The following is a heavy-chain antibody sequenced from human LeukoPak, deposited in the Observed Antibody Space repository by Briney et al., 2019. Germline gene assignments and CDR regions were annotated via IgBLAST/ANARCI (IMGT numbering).Heavy chain of an antibody. J-gene: IGHJ4*02. CDR3: ARRDYDILTGYYNYFDY. Sequence: GESLKIPCKGSGYSFTSYWIGWVRQMPGKGLEWMGIIYPGDSDTRYSPSFQGQVTISADKSISTAYLQWSSLKASDTAMYYCARRDYDILTGYYNYFDYWGQGTLVTVSS. V-gene: IGHV5-51*01. D-gene: IGHD3-9*01. CDR2: IYPGDSDT. CDR1: GYSFTSYW.